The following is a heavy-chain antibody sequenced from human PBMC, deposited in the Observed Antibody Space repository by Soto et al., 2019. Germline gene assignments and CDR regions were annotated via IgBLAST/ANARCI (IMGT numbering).Heavy chain of an antibody. CDR3: ARDGKKKGSSWSNFDY. Sequence: LSLTCAISGDSVSSNSAAWNWIRQSPSRGLEWLGRTYYRSKWYNDYAVSVKSRITINPDTSKNQFSLQLNSVTPEDTAVYYCARDGKKKGSSWSNFDYWGQGXLVTVYS. J-gene: IGHJ4*02. CDR1: GDSVSSNSAA. CDR2: TYYRSKWYN. D-gene: IGHD6-13*01. V-gene: IGHV6-1*01.